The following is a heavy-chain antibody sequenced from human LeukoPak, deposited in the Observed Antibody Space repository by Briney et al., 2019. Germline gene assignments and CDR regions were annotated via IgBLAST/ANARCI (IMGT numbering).Heavy chain of an antibody. CDR2: GHYSGNT. V-gene: IGHV4-59*08. D-gene: IGHD2-8*01. CDR1: GTSITSYY. CDR3: AKWASDNRAFDL. J-gene: IGHJ4*02. Sequence: SETLSLACTVSGTSITSYYWNWIRQAPGQGPEWIGYGHYSGNTKYNPPLKSRVTISVDTSKNQFSLRLSSVTAADTAVYFCAKWASDNRAFDLWGQGTLVTVSS.